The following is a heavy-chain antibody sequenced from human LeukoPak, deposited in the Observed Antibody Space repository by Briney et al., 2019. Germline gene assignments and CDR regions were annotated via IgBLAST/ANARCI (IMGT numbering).Heavy chain of an antibody. Sequence: SETLSLTCAVYGGSFSGYYWSWIRQPPGKGLEWIGEINHSGSTYYNPSLKSRVTISVDTSKNQFSLKLSSVTAADTAVYYCARGGGCSGGSCYFYYYYMDVWGKGTTVTVSS. J-gene: IGHJ6*03. D-gene: IGHD2-15*01. V-gene: IGHV4-34*01. CDR3: ARGGGCSGGSCYFYYYYMDV. CDR2: INHSGST. CDR1: GGSFSGYY.